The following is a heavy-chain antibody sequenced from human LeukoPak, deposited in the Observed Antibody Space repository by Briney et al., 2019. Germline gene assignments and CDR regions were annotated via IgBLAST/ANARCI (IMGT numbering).Heavy chain of an antibody. CDR2: IIPILNIT. Sequence: SVKVSCKASRGTFSKYAISWVRQAPGQGLEWMGRIIPILNITHYAQKFQGRVTIAADKSTSKAYMELRSLRSEDTAVYYCARDDDRAREIDYWGQGTLVTVSS. CDR3: ARDDDRAREIDY. V-gene: IGHV1-69*04. CDR1: RGTFSKYA. D-gene: IGHD3-22*01. J-gene: IGHJ4*02.